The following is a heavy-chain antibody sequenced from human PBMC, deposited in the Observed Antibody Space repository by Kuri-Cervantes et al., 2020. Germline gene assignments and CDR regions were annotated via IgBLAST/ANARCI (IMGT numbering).Heavy chain of an antibody. Sequence: SSVKVSCKASGGTFSSYAISWVRQAPGQGLEWMGGIIPIFGTANYSQKFQGRVTITADESTSTAYMELSSLRSEDTAVYYCARDPWAGTTGNWFDPWGQGTLVTVSS. D-gene: IGHD1-7*01. CDR1: GGTFSSYA. CDR3: ARDPWAGTTGNWFDP. CDR2: IIPIFGTA. J-gene: IGHJ5*02. V-gene: IGHV1-69*13.